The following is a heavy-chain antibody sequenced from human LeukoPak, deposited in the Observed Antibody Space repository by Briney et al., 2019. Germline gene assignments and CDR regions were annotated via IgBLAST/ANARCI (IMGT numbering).Heavy chain of an antibody. J-gene: IGHJ4*02. CDR3: VREESGSYDY. Sequence: GGSLRLSCAASGFAFSSYSMNWVRQAPGKGLEWVAVIWYDGSNQYYADSVKGRFTISRDNSKNTLYLQMSSLRAEDTAVYYCVREESGSYDYWGQGTLVTVSS. V-gene: IGHV3-33*08. CDR1: GFAFSSYS. D-gene: IGHD3-10*01. CDR2: IWYDGSNQ.